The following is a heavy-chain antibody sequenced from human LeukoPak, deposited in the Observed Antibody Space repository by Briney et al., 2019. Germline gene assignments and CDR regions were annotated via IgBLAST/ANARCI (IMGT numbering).Heavy chain of an antibody. CDR3: AKDLRAYYYDSSGSLLNY. CDR2: VSGSGAHT. Sequence: GGSLRLSCAASGFTFSSYAMTWVRQAPGKGLQWVSAVSGSGAHTYYADSVKGRFTISRDNSKNTLYLQMNSLRAEDTAVYYCAKDLRAYYYDSSGSLLNYWGQGTLVTVSS. J-gene: IGHJ4*02. CDR1: GFTFSSYA. V-gene: IGHV3-23*01. D-gene: IGHD3-22*01.